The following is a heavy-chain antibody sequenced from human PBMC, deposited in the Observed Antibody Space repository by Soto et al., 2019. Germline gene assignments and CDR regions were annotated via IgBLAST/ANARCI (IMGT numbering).Heavy chain of an antibody. D-gene: IGHD3-22*01. J-gene: IGHJ4*02. CDR1: GGSISSYY. V-gene: IGHV4-59*01. CDR2: IYYSGST. Sequence: PSETLSLTCTVSGGSISSYYWSWIRQPPGKGLEWIGYIYYSGSTNYNPSLKSRVTISVDTSKNQFSLKLSSVTAADTAVYYCARRSTYYYDSSGYYPDYYFDYWGQGTLVTVSS. CDR3: ARRSTYYYDSSGYYPDYYFDY.